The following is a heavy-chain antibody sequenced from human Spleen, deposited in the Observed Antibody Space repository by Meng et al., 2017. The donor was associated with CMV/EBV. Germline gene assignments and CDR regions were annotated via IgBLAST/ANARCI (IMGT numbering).Heavy chain of an antibody. CDR1: GYTFTGYY. D-gene: IGHD2-2*02. CDR2: INPNSGGT. V-gene: IGHV1-2*02. CDR3: ARVAREYQLLYFDY. J-gene: IGHJ4*02. Sequence: ASVKVSCKASGYTFTGYYMHWVRQAPGQGLEWMGWINPNSGGTNYAQKFQGRVTMTRDTSISTAYMELSRLRSDDTAVYYCARVAREYQLLYFDYWGQGTLVTVSS.